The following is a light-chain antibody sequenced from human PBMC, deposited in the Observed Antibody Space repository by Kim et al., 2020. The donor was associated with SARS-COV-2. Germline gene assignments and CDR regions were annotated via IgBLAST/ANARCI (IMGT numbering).Light chain of an antibody. Sequence: AIRITQSPSSLSASTGDRVTITCRASQGISSYLAWYQQKPGKAPKLLIYAASTLQSGVPSRFSGSGSGTDFTLTISCLQSEDFATYYCQQYYGYSWTFGQGTKVDIK. CDR2: AAS. CDR1: QGISSY. J-gene: IGKJ1*01. CDR3: QQYYGYSWT. V-gene: IGKV1-8*01.